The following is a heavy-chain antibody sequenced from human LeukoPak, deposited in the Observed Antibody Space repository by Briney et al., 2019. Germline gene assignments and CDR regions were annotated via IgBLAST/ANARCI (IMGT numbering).Heavy chain of an antibody. CDR2: IKQDGSEK. CDR1: GVTFSSYW. CDR3: ARAPMIDGGYAFDI. V-gene: IGHV3-7*01. Sequence: PGGSLRLSCAASGVTFSSYWMSWVRQAPGKGLEWVANIKQDGSEKYYVDSVKGRFTISRDNAKNSLYLQMNSLRAEDTAVYYCARAPMIDGGYAFDIWGQGTMVTVSS. J-gene: IGHJ3*02. D-gene: IGHD3-22*01.